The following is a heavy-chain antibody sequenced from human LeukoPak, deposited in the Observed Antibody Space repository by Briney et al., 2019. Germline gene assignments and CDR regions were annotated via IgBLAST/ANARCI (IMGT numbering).Heavy chain of an antibody. J-gene: IGHJ4*02. Sequence: GGSLRLSCAASGCAFSGYWMHWVRQAPGKGLVWVSRINSDGSSTSYADSVKGRFTISRDNAKNTLYLQMDSLRAEDTAVYYCTRGSAMVRGVGVDYWGRGTLVIVSS. D-gene: IGHD3-10*01. CDR3: TRGSAMVRGVGVDY. V-gene: IGHV3-74*01. CDR1: GCAFSGYW. CDR2: INSDGSST.